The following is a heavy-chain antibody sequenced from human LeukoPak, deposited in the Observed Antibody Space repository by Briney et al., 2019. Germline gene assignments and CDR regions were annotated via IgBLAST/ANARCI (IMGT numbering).Heavy chain of an antibody. Sequence: GRSLRLSCAASGFTFSSYAMHWVRQAPGKGLEWVAVVSYDGSNKYYADSVKGRFTISRDNSKNTLYLQMNSLRAEDTAVYYCARELNSNSIVVVPAATNYYYYGMDVWGQGTTVTVSS. D-gene: IGHD2-2*01. CDR3: ARELNSNSIVVVPAATNYYYYGMDV. CDR2: VSYDGSNK. CDR1: GFTFSSYA. J-gene: IGHJ6*02. V-gene: IGHV3-30-3*01.